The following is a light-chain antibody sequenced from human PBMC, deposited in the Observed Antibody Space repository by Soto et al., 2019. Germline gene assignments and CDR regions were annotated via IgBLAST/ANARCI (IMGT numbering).Light chain of an antibody. V-gene: IGKV3-15*01. CDR2: GAS. Sequence: EKVMTQSPATLSMSPGERATLSCRASQSVSNFLAWYQQKPGQAPRLLIYGASTRATGVPARFSGSGSGIEFTLTISSLQSEYFAVYYCQQYSNWPSWTFGQGTKVEV. CDR3: QQYSNWPSWT. J-gene: IGKJ1*01. CDR1: QSVSNF.